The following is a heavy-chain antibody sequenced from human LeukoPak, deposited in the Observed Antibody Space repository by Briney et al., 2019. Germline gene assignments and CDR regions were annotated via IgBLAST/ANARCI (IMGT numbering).Heavy chain of an antibody. CDR3: ASIVVVPPFDY. V-gene: IGHV3-21*01. CDR1: GFTFSSYS. J-gene: IGHJ4*02. CDR2: ISSSSSYI. D-gene: IGHD2-15*01. Sequence: GGSLRLSCAASGFTFSSYSMTWVRQAPGKGLEWVSSISSSSSYIYYADSVKGRFTISRDNAKNSLYLQMNSLRAEDTAVYYCASIVVVPPFDYWGQGPLVTVPS.